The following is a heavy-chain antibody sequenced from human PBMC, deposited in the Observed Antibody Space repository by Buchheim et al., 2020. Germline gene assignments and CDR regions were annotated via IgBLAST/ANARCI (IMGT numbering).Heavy chain of an antibody. CDR2: IWYDGSNK. J-gene: IGHJ6*02. CDR1: GFTFSSYG. CDR3: ARDRGSYSYYYYYGMDV. Sequence: QVQLVESGGGVVQPGRSLRLSCAASGFTFSSYGMHWVRQAPGKGLEWVAVIWYDGSNKYYADSVKGRFTISRDNSKNTLDLQMNSLRAEDTAVYYCARDRGSYSYYYYYGMDVWGQGTT. V-gene: IGHV3-33*01. D-gene: IGHD1-26*01.